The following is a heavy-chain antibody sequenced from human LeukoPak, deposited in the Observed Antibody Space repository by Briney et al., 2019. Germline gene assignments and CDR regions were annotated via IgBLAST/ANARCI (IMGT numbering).Heavy chain of an antibody. CDR2: IYHSGST. CDR3: ATNYYGSGEAFDY. CDR1: GGSVSSGGYS. J-gene: IGHJ4*02. Sequence: SETLSPTCAVSGGSVSSGGYSWSWIRQPPGKGLEWIGYIYHSGSTYYNPSLKSRVTISVDRSKNQFSLKLSSVTAADTAVYYCATNYYGSGEAFDYWGQGTLVTVSS. V-gene: IGHV4-30-2*01. D-gene: IGHD3-10*01.